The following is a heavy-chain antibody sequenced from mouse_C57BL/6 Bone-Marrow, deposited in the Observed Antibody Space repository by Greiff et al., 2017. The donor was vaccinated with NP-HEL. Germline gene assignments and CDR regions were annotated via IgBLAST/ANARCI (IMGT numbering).Heavy chain of an antibody. J-gene: IGHJ2*01. CDR1: GYAFSSSW. CDR2: IYPGDGDT. D-gene: IGHD3-2*01. CDR3: ARSSRQLFDY. V-gene: IGHV1-82*01. Sequence: QVQLQQSGPELVKPGASVKISCKASGYAFSSSWMNWVKQRPGRGLEWIGRIYPGDGDTNYNGKFKGKATLTADKSSSTAYMQLSSLTSEDSAVYFCARSSRQLFDYWGQGTTLTVSS.